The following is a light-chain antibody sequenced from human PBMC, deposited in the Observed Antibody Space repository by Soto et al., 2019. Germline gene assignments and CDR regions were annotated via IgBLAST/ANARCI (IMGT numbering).Light chain of an antibody. CDR1: SSDVGTYGY. CDR2: YVS. Sequence: QSALTQPASVSGSPGQSITIPCTGTSSDVGTYGYVSWYQHHPGKAPQLMIYYVSNRPSGVSDRFSGSKSGNTASLTISGLQAEDEADYYCSSFSGSTSGVFGGGTKLTVL. CDR3: SSFSGSTSGV. J-gene: IGLJ3*02. V-gene: IGLV2-14*03.